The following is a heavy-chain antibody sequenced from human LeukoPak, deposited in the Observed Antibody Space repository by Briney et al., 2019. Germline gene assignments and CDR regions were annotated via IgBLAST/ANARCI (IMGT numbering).Heavy chain of an antibody. CDR2: ISSSSSYM. CDR1: GFTFSNYW. J-gene: IGHJ4*02. D-gene: IGHD1-26*01. V-gene: IGHV3-21*01. CDR3: ARGLRGALLDY. Sequence: PGGSLRLSCAASGFTFSNYWMHWVRQAPGKGLVWVSSISSSSSYMYYADSVKGRFTISRDNAKNSLYLQMNSLRAEDTAVYYCARGLRGALLDYWGQGTLVTVSS.